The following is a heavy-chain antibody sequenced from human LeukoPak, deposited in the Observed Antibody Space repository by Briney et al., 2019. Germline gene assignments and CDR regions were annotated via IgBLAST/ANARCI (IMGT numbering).Heavy chain of an antibody. J-gene: IGHJ4*02. V-gene: IGHV3-23*01. CDR2: ISGSGGST. CDR1: GFTFSSYA. D-gene: IGHD3-16*02. Sequence: GGSLRLSCAASGFTFSSYAMSWVRQAPGKGLEWVSAISGSGGSTYYADSVKGRFTISRDNSKNTLYLQMNTLRAEDTAVYYCATNGSPDDYVWGSYRLNYWGQGTLVTVSS. CDR3: ATNGSPDDYVWGSYRLNY.